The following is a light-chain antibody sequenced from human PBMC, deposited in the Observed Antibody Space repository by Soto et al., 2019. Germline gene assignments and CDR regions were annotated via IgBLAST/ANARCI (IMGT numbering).Light chain of an antibody. CDR1: QSISSW. Sequence: DIQMTQSPSTLSASVGDRVTITCRASQSISSWLAWYQQKPGKAPKLLIYKASSLESGVPSRLSGSGSGTEFTLTISSLQPDDFATYYCHQYNSYPWTFGQGTKVEIK. J-gene: IGKJ1*01. CDR3: HQYNSYPWT. V-gene: IGKV1-5*03. CDR2: KAS.